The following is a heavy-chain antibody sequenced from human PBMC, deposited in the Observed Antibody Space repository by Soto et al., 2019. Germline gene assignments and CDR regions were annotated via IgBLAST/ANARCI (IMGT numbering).Heavy chain of an antibody. D-gene: IGHD2-2*02. Sequence: GSLRLSCTASGFTFSDYAMSWVRQPPGKGLEWVSVISAGGSTYYADSVKGRFTVSRANSKNTLYLQMNSLRAEDTAVYYCANVPIWCSSTSCYTEGFDYWGQGTLVTVSS. CDR2: ISAGGST. V-gene: IGHV3-23*01. CDR1: GFTFSDYA. CDR3: ANVPIWCSSTSCYTEGFDY. J-gene: IGHJ4*02.